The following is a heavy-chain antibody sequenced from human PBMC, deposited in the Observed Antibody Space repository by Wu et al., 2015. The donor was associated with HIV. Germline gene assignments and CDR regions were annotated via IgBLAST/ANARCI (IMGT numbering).Heavy chain of an antibody. Sequence: QVHLMQFGAEVKKPGSSVKVSCKASGDGFTSYAVSWVRQAPGQGPEWMGGINPLFGTTKHTQKFQDRVTFTTDELKTTVYMDLNTLRSEDTAVYFCTRSTFAGSSDTWYSFDKWGQGTLVIVSS. CDR3: TRSTFAGSSDTWYSFDK. J-gene: IGHJ4*02. V-gene: IGHV1-69*05. CDR2: INPLFGTT. D-gene: IGHD1-14*01. CDR1: GDGFTSYA.